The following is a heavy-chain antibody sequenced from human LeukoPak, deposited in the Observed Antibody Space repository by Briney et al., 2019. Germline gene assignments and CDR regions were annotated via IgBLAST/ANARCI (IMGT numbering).Heavy chain of an antibody. D-gene: IGHD3-3*01. J-gene: IGHJ5*02. CDR3: AREGHPYYDFWSGPPGWFDP. Sequence: PGGSLRLSCATSGFTFSNAWMNWVRQAPGKGLEWVSYISSSSSTIYYADSVKGRFTISRDNAKNSLYLQMNSLRDEDTAVYYCAREGHPYYDFWSGPPGWFDPWGQGTLVTVSS. CDR2: ISSSSSTI. CDR1: GFTFSNAW. V-gene: IGHV3-48*02.